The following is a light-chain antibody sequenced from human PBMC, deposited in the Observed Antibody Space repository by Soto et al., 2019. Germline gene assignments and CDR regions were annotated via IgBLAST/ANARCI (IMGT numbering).Light chain of an antibody. CDR2: GNS. Sequence: QSVLTQPTSVSGAPGQRVTISCTGSSSNIGARYDVHWYQQLPGTAPKFLIYGNSNRPSGVPDRFSGSKSGTSASLAITGLQAEDEADYYCQSYDSSLSGWVFGGGTKVTVL. CDR1: SSNIGARYD. J-gene: IGLJ3*02. V-gene: IGLV1-40*01. CDR3: QSYDSSLSGWV.